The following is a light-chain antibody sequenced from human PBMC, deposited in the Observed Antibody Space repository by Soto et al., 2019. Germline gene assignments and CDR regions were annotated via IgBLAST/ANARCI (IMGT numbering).Light chain of an antibody. CDR3: QQYISTPLT. CDR1: QSVSSSY. Sequence: EIVMTQSPATLSVSPGGRATLSCRAGQSVSSSYLAWYQQKPGQAPRLLIYGASSRATGIPDRFSGSGSGTDFTLTISRLEPEDFAVYYCQQYISTPLTFGGGTKVDIK. CDR2: GAS. J-gene: IGKJ4*01. V-gene: IGKV3-20*01.